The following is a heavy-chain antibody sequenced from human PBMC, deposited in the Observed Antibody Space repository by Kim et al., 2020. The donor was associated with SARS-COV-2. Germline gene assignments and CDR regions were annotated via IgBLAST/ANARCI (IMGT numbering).Heavy chain of an antibody. CDR3: ARAYYYDSSGYTN. V-gene: IGHV4-31*02. J-gene: IGHJ4*02. Sequence: NPSLKSRVTISVDTSKNQFSLKLSSVTAADTAVYYCARAYYYDSSGYTNWGQGTLVTVSS. D-gene: IGHD3-22*01.